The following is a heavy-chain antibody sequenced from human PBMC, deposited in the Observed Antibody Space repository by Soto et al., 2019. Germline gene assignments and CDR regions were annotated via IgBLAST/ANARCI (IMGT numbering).Heavy chain of an antibody. CDR3: ARERPEGARLDT. J-gene: IGHJ5*02. D-gene: IGHD6-6*01. V-gene: IGHV4-30-4*01. CDR1: GGSISSGDYY. CDR2: IYHSGNT. Sequence: QVQLQESGPGLVKPSQTLSLTCTVSGGSISSGDYYWSWIRQPPGKGLEWIGYIYHSGNTYYNPSLKSRVTISVDTSKNQFSLKLSSVTAADTAVYYCARERPEGARLDTWGQGTLVTVSS.